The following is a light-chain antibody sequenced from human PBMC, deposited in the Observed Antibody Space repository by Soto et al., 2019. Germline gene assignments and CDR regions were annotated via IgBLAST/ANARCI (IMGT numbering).Light chain of an antibody. Sequence: EIVLTQSPATLSLSPGERATLSCRASQSVSSYLAWYQQKPGQAPRLLIYDASNRATGIPARFSGSGSGTDFAITISSLEPEDFAVYYCQQRSNWPPADTFGPGTKVDIK. CDR2: DAS. J-gene: IGKJ3*01. CDR3: QQRSNWPPADT. V-gene: IGKV3-11*01. CDR1: QSVSSY.